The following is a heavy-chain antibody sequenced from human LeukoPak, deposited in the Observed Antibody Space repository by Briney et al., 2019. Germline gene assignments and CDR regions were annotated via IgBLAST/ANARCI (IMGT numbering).Heavy chain of an antibody. CDR3: AKDIRLGYSSGWPLGDYYMDV. J-gene: IGHJ6*03. CDR2: ISWDGGST. D-gene: IGHD6-19*01. CDR1: GFTFDDYA. Sequence: PGGSLRLSCAASGFTFDDYAMHWVRHAPGKGLEWVSLISWDGGSTYYADSVKGRFTISRDNSKNSLYLQMNSLRAEDTALYYCAKDIRLGYSSGWPLGDYYMDVWGKGTTVTVSS. V-gene: IGHV3-43D*03.